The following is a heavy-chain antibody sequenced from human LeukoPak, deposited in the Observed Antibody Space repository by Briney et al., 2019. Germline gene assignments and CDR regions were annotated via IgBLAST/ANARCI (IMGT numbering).Heavy chain of an antibody. CDR3: ARGRRSGSYYFYYYGMDV. CDR1: GGSFSGYY. J-gene: IGHJ6*02. Sequence: PSETLSLTCAVYGGSFSGYYWSWIRQPPGKGLEWIGEINHSGSTNYNPSLKSRVTISVDTSKNQFSLKLSSVTAADTAVYYCARGRRSGSYYFYYYGMDVSGQGTTVTVSS. V-gene: IGHV4-34*01. CDR2: INHSGST. D-gene: IGHD1-26*01.